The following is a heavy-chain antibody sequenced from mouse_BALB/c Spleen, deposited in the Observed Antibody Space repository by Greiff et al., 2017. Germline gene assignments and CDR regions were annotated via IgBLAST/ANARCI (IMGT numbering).Heavy chain of an antibody. CDR1: GFTFSDYY. V-gene: IGHV5-4*02. J-gene: IGHJ3*01. CDR2: ISDGGSYT. Sequence: EVQLQQSGGGLVKPGGSLKLSCAASGFTFSDYYMYWVRQTPEKRLEWVATISDGGSYTYYPDSVKGRFTISRDNAKNNLYLQMSSLKSEDTAMYYCARDWGAYWGQGTLVTVSA. CDR3: ARDWGAY.